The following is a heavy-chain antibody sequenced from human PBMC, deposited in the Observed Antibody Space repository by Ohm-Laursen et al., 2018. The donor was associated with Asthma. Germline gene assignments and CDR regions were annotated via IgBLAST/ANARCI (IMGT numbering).Heavy chain of an antibody. D-gene: IGHD6-13*01. J-gene: IGHJ4*02. Sequence: SLRLSCAASGFTFSSYAMSWVRQAPGKGLEWVSAISGSGGSTYYADSVKGRFTISRDNSKNTLYLQMNSLRAEDTAVYYCARDLYSSSWFDYWGQGTLVTVSS. V-gene: IGHV3-23*01. CDR2: ISGSGGST. CDR1: GFTFSSYA. CDR3: ARDLYSSSWFDY.